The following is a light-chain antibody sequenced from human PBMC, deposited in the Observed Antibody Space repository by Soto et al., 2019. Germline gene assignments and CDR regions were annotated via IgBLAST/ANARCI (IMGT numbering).Light chain of an antibody. J-gene: IGKJ4*01. Sequence: EIVLSQSPATLSLSPGERATVSCRASQSVSSYLAWYQQKPGQAPRLLISDASNRATGIPARFSGSGSGTDFTRTISCLEPEEFAVYYCQHCSSWPRTFGGGAKVEIK. CDR1: QSVSSY. CDR3: QHCSSWPRT. CDR2: DAS. V-gene: IGKV3-11*01.